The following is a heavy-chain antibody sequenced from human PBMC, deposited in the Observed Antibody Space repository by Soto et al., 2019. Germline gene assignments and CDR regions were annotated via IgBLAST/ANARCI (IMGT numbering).Heavy chain of an antibody. D-gene: IGHD3-22*01. Sequence: GGSLRLSCAASGFTFSNAWMSWVRQAPGKGLEWGGRIKSKTDGGTTDYAAPVKGRFTISRDDSKNTLYLQMNSLKTEDTAVYYCTTGGYYDSSGYYSDYWGQGTLVTVSS. V-gene: IGHV3-15*01. CDR3: TTGGYYDSSGYYSDY. CDR1: GFTFSNAW. J-gene: IGHJ4*02. CDR2: IKSKTDGGTT.